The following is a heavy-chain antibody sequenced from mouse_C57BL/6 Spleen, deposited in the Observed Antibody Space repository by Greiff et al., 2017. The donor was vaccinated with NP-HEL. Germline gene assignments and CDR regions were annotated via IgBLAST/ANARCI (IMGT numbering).Heavy chain of an antibody. D-gene: IGHD1-3*01. CDR1: GYTFTSYW. V-gene: IGHV1-50*01. CDR3: ARRGLKGYFDY. Sequence: QVQLQQPGAELVKPGASVKLSCKASGYTFTSYWMQWVKQRSGQGLEWIGEIDTSDSYTNYNQKFKGKATLTVDTSSMTAYMQLSSLTSEDSAVYYCARRGLKGYFDYWGQGTTLTVSS. J-gene: IGHJ2*01. CDR2: IDTSDSYT.